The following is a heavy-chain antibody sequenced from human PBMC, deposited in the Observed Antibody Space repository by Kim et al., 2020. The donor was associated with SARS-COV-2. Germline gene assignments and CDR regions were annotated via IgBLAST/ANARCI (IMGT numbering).Heavy chain of an antibody. CDR3: ARVGGNSLWYFDL. CDR2: IYYSGST. D-gene: IGHD2-21*02. Sequence: SETLSLTCTVSGGSITNSYWSWIRQPPGKGLEWIGYIYYSGSTNYSPSLKSRITISVDTSKNQFSLKLSSVTAADTALYYCARVGGNSLWYFDLWGRGTLVTVSS. CDR1: GGSITNSY. V-gene: IGHV4-59*13. J-gene: IGHJ2*01.